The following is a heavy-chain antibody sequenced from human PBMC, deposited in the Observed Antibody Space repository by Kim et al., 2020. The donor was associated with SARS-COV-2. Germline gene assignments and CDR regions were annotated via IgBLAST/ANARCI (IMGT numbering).Heavy chain of an antibody. CDR3: ARGQNWYFDL. CDR1: GFSVSTSY. V-gene: IGHV3-53*01. Sequence: GGSLRLSCAASGFSVSTSYMNWVRQAPGKGPEWVSIIHSGGSIYSADSVRGRFTISRDSPKNTLYLQMNSLRAEDSAMYYCARGQNWYFDLWGRGTLVTV. J-gene: IGHJ2*01. CDR2: IHSGGSI.